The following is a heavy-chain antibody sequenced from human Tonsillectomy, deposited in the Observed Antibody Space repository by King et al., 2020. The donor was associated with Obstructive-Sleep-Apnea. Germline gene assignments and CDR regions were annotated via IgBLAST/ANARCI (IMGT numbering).Heavy chain of an antibody. CDR2: IYSGTST. CDR1: GFSVSNNY. V-gene: IGHV3-53*04. D-gene: IGHD6-19*01. J-gene: IGHJ4*02. Sequence: VQLVESGGGLVQPGGSLRLSCAASGFSVSNNYMSWVRQAPGKGLEWVSVIYSGTSTYYADSVKGRFTISRHNSKNTLYLQMNSLRSEDTAVYYCASSDYASGWYLEGFVYGGLGTLVTVAS. CDR3: ASSDYASGWYLEGFVY.